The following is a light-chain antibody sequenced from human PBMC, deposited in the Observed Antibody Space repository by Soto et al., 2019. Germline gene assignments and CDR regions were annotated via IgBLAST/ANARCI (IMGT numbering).Light chain of an antibody. Sequence: EIVLTQSPVTLSLSPGERATLSCRASVMISTYLAWYQQKPGQAPRLLIYDASNRATGIPARFSGSGSGTDFTLTISSLEPEDFAVYYCHHYGGSPITFGQGTRLKIK. CDR3: HHYGGSPIT. J-gene: IGKJ5*01. CDR1: VMISTY. CDR2: DAS. V-gene: IGKV3-11*01.